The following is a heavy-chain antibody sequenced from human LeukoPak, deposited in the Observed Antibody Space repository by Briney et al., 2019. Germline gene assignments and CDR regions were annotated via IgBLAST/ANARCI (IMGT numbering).Heavy chain of an antibody. CDR3: ARGPRIQLWLPLDY. CDR2: INSDGSST. J-gene: IGHJ4*02. D-gene: IGHD5-18*01. V-gene: IGHV3-74*01. Sequence: GGSLRLSCAASGFTFSSYLMHWVRQAPGKGLVWVSRINSDGSSTRYADSVKGRFTISRDNAKNTLYLQVNSLRAEDTAVYYCARGPRIQLWLPLDYWGQGTLVTVSS. CDR1: GFTFSSYL.